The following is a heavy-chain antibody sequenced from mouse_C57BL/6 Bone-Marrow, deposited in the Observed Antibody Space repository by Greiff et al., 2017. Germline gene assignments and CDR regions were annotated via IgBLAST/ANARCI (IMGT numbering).Heavy chain of an antibody. J-gene: IGHJ2*01. Sequence: VQLQQSGAELVRPGASVKLSCTASGFNIKDYYMHWVKQRPEQGLEWIGRIDPEDGDTEYAPQFQGKATMTADTSSNTAYPQLSSLTSEETAVYYCSSYGYDGAFDYWGQGTTLTVSS. D-gene: IGHD2-2*01. CDR1: GFNIKDYY. V-gene: IGHV14-1*01. CDR3: SSYGYDGAFDY. CDR2: IDPEDGDT.